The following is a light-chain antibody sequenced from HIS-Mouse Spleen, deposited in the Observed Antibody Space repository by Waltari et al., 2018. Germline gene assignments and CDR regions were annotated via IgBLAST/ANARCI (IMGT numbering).Light chain of an antibody. CDR1: SSDVGGYNY. V-gene: IGLV2-14*03. Sequence: QSALTQPASVSGSPGQSITISCTGTSSDVGGYNYVSWYQQPPGKSPKLMIYDVSNRPAGVSKRCSGSKSGKTADLTISGLQDEDEADYYCSSYTSSSTLVFGGGTKLTVL. CDR3: SSYTSSSTLV. CDR2: DVS. J-gene: IGLJ2*01.